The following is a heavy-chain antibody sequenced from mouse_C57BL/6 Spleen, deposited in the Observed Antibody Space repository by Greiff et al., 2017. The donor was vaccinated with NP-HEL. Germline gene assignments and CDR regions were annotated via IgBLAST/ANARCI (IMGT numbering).Heavy chain of an antibody. J-gene: IGHJ3*01. Sequence: VQLQQSGAELVRPGASVTLSCKASGYTFTDYEMHWVKQTPVHGLEWIGAIDPETGGTAYNQKFKGKAILTADKSSSTAYMELLSLTSEDSAVYYCTRGVPYGGQGTLVTVSA. V-gene: IGHV1-15*01. CDR2: IDPETGGT. CDR3: TRGVPY. CDR1: GYTFTDYE. D-gene: IGHD2-14*01.